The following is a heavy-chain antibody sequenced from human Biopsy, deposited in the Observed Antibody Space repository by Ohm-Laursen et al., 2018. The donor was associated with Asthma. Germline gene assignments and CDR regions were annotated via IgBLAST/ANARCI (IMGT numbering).Heavy chain of an antibody. Sequence: SLRLSCTASGFSFNSYGMHWVRQAPGKGLEWVAVMSFDGKQTYYADSVKGRFTISRDNSKNTLYLQMNSLRAEDTAVYYCAKERYYDFWSGYPIWGQGTMVTVSS. D-gene: IGHD3-3*01. CDR3: AKERYYDFWSGYPI. CDR2: MSFDGKQT. V-gene: IGHV3-30*18. CDR1: GFSFNSYG. J-gene: IGHJ3*02.